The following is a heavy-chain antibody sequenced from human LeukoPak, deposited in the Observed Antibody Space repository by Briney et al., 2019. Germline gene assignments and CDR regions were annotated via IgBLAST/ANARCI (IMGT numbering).Heavy chain of an antibody. Sequence: PSETLSLTCTVSGGSISSYYWSWIRQPPGKGLEWIGYIYYSGSTNYNPSLKSRVTISVDTSKNQFSLKLSSVTAADTAVYYCARDLGYNWNGPYYYYGMDVWGQGTTVTVSS. CDR2: IYYSGST. D-gene: IGHD1-1*01. CDR1: GGSISSYY. CDR3: ARDLGYNWNGPYYYYGMDV. V-gene: IGHV4-59*01. J-gene: IGHJ6*02.